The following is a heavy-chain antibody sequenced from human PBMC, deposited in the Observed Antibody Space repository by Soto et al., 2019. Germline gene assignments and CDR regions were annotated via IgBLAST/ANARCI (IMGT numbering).Heavy chain of an antibody. Sequence: PGESLKISCKGSGYSFTSYWISWVRQMPGKGLEWMGRIEPSDSYTNYSPSFQGHVTISADKSISTAYLQWSSLKASDTAMYYCASQYPHYYGSGSYYNRVTTDYYYGMDVWGQGTTVTVSS. J-gene: IGHJ6*02. CDR3: ASQYPHYYGSGSYYNRVTTDYYYGMDV. V-gene: IGHV5-10-1*01. D-gene: IGHD3-10*01. CDR2: IEPSDSYT. CDR1: GYSFTSYW.